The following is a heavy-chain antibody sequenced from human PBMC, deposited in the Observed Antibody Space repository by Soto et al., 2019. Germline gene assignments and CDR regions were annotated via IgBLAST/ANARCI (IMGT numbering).Heavy chain of an antibody. J-gene: IGHJ4*02. CDR1: GDTFTAYY. CDR3: ARGGLGVVVTAALDY. V-gene: IGHV1-46*01. CDR2: VNPSGGHT. Sequence: QVQLMQSGAEVKKPGASVKVSCKASGDTFTAYYIHWVRQAPGQGLEWMGTVNPSGGHTTYAQHLLGRVTMTRDTSTHTLYMELTSLTSAATAVYYCARGGLGVVVTAALDYLGQGTLVTVSS. D-gene: IGHD2-21*02.